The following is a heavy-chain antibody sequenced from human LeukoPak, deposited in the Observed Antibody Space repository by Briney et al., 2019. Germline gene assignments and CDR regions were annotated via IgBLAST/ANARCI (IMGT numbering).Heavy chain of an antibody. J-gene: IGHJ4*02. CDR2: IYYSGST. Sequence: PSQTLSLTCAVSGGSISSGGYYWSWIRQPPGKGLEWIGHIYYSGSTNYNPSLKSRVTISVDTSKNQFSLKLSSVTAADAAVYYCARGRIHYDSTGYYYWGQGTLVTVSS. D-gene: IGHD3-22*01. CDR3: ARGRIHYDSTGYYY. CDR1: GGSISSGGYY. V-gene: IGHV4-61*08.